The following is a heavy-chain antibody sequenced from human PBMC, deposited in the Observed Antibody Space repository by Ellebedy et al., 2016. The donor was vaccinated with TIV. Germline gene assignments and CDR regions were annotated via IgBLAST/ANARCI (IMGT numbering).Heavy chain of an antibody. CDR1: GFTFSSYA. CDR2: ISSNGGST. Sequence: PGGSLRLSCSASGFTFSSYAMHWVRQAPGKGLEYVSAISSNGGSTYYADSVKGRFTISRDNSKNTLYLQMNSLRAEDTAVYYCAKEELSPFDYWGQGTLVTVSS. V-gene: IGHV3-64*04. CDR3: AKEELSPFDY. J-gene: IGHJ4*02. D-gene: IGHD3-16*02.